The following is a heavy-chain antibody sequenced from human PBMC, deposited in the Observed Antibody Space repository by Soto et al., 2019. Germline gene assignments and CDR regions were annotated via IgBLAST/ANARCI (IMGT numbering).Heavy chain of an antibody. Sequence: ASVKVSCKASGYTFSRYGISWVRQAPGQGLEWMGWINPNSGGTNYAQKFQGWVTMTRDTSISTAYMELSRLRSDDTAVYYCARDRGNGSGSYGVSAFDIWGQGTMVTVSS. CDR2: INPNSGGT. CDR3: ARDRGNGSGSYGVSAFDI. J-gene: IGHJ3*02. D-gene: IGHD3-10*01. V-gene: IGHV1-2*04. CDR1: GYTFSRYG.